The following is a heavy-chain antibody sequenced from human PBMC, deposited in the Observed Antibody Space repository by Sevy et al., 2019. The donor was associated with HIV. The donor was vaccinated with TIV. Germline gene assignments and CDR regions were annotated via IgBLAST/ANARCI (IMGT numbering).Heavy chain of an antibody. D-gene: IGHD2-8*01. CDR2: LSFGCGEI. CDR3: AREGCTKPHDY. V-gene: IGHV3-23*01. J-gene: IGHJ4*02. CDR1: GFTFSKYS. Sequence: GGSLRLSCAASGFTFSKYSMSWVRQPPGKGLEWVSTLSFGCGEINYAHSVKGRFTICRDNSKSSVYLQMNNLSPDDTAVYYCAREGCTKPHDYWGQGTLVTVSS.